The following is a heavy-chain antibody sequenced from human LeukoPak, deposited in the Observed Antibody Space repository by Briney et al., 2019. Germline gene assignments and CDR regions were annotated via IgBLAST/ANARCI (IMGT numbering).Heavy chain of an antibody. J-gene: IGHJ6*02. CDR3: ARDIVVVPAAMSMDV. Sequence: GASVKVSCKASGYTFTGYYMHWVRQPPGQGLEWMGWINPNSGGTNYAQKFQGRVTMTRDTSISTAYMELSRLRSDDTAVYYCARDIVVVPAAMSMDVWGQGTTVTVSS. CDR2: INPNSGGT. D-gene: IGHD2-2*01. CDR1: GYTFTGYY. V-gene: IGHV1-2*02.